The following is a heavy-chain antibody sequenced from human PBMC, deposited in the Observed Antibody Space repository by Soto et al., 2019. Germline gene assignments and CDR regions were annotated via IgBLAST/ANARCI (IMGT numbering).Heavy chain of an antibody. V-gene: IGHV4-59*08. CDR1: GGSISSYY. CDR3: ARRGPYSSGFDY. D-gene: IGHD6-19*01. CDR2: IYYSGST. Sequence: PSETLSLTCTVSGGSISSYYWSWIRQPPGKGLEWIGYIYYSGSTNYNPSLKSRVTISVDTSKNQFSLKLSSVTAADTAVYYCARRGPYSSGFDYWGQGTLVTVSS. J-gene: IGHJ4*02.